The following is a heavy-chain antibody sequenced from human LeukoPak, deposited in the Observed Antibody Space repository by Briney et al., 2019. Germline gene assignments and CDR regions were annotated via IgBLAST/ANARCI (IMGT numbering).Heavy chain of an antibody. CDR3: AREDYYDSSGYPGEP. Sequence: PSETLSLTCTVSGGSISSYYWSWIRQPPGKGLEWIGSIYYSGSTYYNPSLKSRVTISVDTSKNQFSLKLSSVTAADTAVYYCAREDYYDSSGYPGEPWGQGTLVTVSS. V-gene: IGHV4-59*12. J-gene: IGHJ5*02. CDR1: GGSISSYY. D-gene: IGHD3-22*01. CDR2: IYYSGST.